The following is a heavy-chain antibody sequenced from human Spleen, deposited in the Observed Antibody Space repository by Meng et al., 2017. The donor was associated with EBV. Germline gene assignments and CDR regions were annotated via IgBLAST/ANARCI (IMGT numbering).Heavy chain of an antibody. D-gene: IGHD5-18*01. V-gene: IGHV1-18*01. CDR3: AMDTAVGNLDH. CDR2: ISANNGNT. Sequence: VHLLYLGADVKNPRAAVKFSCKASGYTFPIDVFSWVRQAPGQGLGWMGWISANNGNTQYSQKFQGRVTMTTDTSTSTAYMELRTLTSDDTAVYYCAMDTAVGNLDHWGQGTLVTVSS. CDR1: GYTFPIDV. J-gene: IGHJ4*02.